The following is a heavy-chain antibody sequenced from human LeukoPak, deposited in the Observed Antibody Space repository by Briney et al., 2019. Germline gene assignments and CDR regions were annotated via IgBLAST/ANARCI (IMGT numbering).Heavy chain of an antibody. CDR1: GYTFIGYY. D-gene: IGHD3-10*01. CDR2: MNPNSGVT. J-gene: IGHJ4*02. CDR3: ARDFMVRGVTTPDY. Sequence: ASVKVSCKAFGYTFIGYYMHWVRQAPGQGLQWMGWMNPNSGVTNYAQKFKGRVTMTRDTSISTAYMELSGLRYDDTAVYYCARDFMVRGVTTPDYWGQGTLFNPSS. V-gene: IGHV1-2*02.